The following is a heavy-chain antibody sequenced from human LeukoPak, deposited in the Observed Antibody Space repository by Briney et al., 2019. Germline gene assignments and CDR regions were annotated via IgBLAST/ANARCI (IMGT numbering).Heavy chain of an antibody. CDR2: IYYNGKT. J-gene: IGHJ3*02. CDR1: GGSISSYY. Sequence: SETLSLTCTVSGGSISSYYWSWIRQPPGKGLEWIGYIYYNGKTNYNPSLKSRVTISVDTSRNHFSLKLSSVTAADTALYYCAKDSEDDSGGGAFDIWGQGTMVTVSS. V-gene: IGHV4-59*12. D-gene: IGHD3-22*01. CDR3: AKDSEDDSGGGAFDI.